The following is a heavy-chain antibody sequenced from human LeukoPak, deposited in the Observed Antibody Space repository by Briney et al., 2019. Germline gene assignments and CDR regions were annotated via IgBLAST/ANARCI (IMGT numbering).Heavy chain of an antibody. D-gene: IGHD3-10*01. J-gene: IGHJ4*02. V-gene: IGHV4-59*01. Sequence: PSETLSLTCTVSGGSISSYYWSWIRRPPGKGLEWIGYIYHRGSANYNPSLKSRVAVSLDTSKNQFSLKLSSVTAADTAMYYCARGGGYYTSGSYLGYWGRGTLVTVSS. CDR1: GGSISSYY. CDR3: ARGGGYYTSGSYLGY. CDR2: IYHRGSA.